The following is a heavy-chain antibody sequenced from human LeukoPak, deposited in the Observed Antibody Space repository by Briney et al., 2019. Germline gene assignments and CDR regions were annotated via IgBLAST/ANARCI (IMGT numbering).Heavy chain of an antibody. Sequence: SETLSLTCAVYGGSFSGYYWSWIRQPPGKRLEWIGYIYNNGINNYNPSLRSRVTISIDTSKNQLSLKLNSVTAADTAVYYCAKFRLPGIGLRDWFFDLWGRGALVTVSS. CDR3: AKFRLPGIGLRDWFFDL. CDR1: GGSFSGYY. CDR2: IYNNGIN. J-gene: IGHJ2*01. D-gene: IGHD3-10*01. V-gene: IGHV4-59*08.